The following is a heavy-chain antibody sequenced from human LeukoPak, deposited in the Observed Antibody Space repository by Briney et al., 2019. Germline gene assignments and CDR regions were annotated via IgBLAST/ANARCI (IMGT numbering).Heavy chain of an antibody. CDR1: GFTFTDYS. J-gene: IGHJ4*02. D-gene: IGHD4-17*01. CDR2: ISSSGSTI. CDR3: AKELMTTGTLPFDY. V-gene: IGHV3-11*01. Sequence: PGGSLRLSCAASGFTFTDYSMSWIRQAPGKGLEWVSYISSSGSTIYNGDSVKGRFTISRDNAKNSLYLQMNSLRAEDTAVYYCAKELMTTGTLPFDYWGQGTLVTVSS.